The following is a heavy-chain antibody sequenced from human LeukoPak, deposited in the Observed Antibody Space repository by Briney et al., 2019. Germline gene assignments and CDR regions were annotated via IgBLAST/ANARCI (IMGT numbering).Heavy chain of an antibody. CDR3: TRLRNYAYDF. CDR2: IRNEANRYTT. Sequence: GGSPRPSCAASGLTLGGYYMDWVRQAPGKGLEWVGRIRNEANRYTTEYAASVKGRFTISRDDSKNSLYLQMNSLKTEDTAVYYCTRLRNYAYDFWGQGNVVNVSS. V-gene: IGHV3-72*01. J-gene: IGHJ4*02. D-gene: IGHD1-7*01. CDR1: GLTLGGYY.